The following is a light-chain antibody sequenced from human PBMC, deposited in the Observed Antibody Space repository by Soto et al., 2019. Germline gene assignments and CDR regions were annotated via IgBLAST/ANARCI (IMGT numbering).Light chain of an antibody. CDR2: GNS. CDR1: SSNIGAGYD. Sequence: QSVLTQPPSVSGAPGQRVTISCTGSSSNIGAGYDVHWYQQLPGTAPKLLIYGNSNRASGVPDRFSGSKSGTSASLAITGLQAEDEADYYCQSYDNSLSGSGVFGTGTKVTVL. CDR3: QSYDNSLSGSGV. V-gene: IGLV1-40*01. J-gene: IGLJ1*01.